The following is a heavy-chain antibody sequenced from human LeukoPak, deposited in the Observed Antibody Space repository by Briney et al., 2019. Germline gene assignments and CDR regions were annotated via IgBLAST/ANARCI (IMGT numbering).Heavy chain of an antibody. D-gene: IGHD6-13*01. CDR2: INHSGST. V-gene: IGHV4-34*01. CDR3: ARFSGSWAKYYFDY. Sequence: PSETLSLTCAVYGGSFSGYYWSWIRQPPGKGLEWIGEINHSGSTNYNPSHKSRVTISVDTSKNQFSLKLSSVTAADTAVYYCARFSGSWAKYYFDYWGQGTLVTVSS. CDR1: GGSFSGYY. J-gene: IGHJ4*02.